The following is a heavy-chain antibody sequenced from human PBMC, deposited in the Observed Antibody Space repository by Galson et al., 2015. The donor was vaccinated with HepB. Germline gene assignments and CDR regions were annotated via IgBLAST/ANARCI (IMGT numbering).Heavy chain of an antibody. CDR1: WFSLSTSGMR. CDR3: ARTRDYGDDY. V-gene: IGHV2-70*04. J-gene: IGHJ4*02. Sequence: PALVKPTQTLTLTCTFSWFSLSTSGMRVSWIRQPPGKALEWLVRIDWDDDKFYRPSLKTRLTISKDTSKNQVVLTMTNMDPVDTATYYCARTRDYGDDYWGQGTLVTVSS. D-gene: IGHD4-17*01. CDR2: IDWDDDK.